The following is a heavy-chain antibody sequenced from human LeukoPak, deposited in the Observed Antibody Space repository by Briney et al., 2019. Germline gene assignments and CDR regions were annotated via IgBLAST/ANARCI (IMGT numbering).Heavy chain of an antibody. J-gene: IGHJ4*02. CDR1: GGSISSYY. CDR3: ARSPETDYDYVWGSYRPFDY. V-gene: IGHV4-59*01. Sequence: SETLSLTCTVSGGSISSYYWSWIRQPPGKGLEWIGYISYSGSTNYNPSLKSRVTISVDTSKNQFSLKLSSVTAADTAVYYCARSPETDYDYVWGSYRPFDYWGQGTLVTVSS. D-gene: IGHD3-16*02. CDR2: ISYSGST.